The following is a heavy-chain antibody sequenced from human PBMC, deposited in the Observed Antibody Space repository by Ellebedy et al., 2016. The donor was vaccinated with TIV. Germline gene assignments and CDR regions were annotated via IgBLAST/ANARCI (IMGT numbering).Heavy chain of an antibody. CDR2: IRQGGSDK. V-gene: IGHV3-7*03. Sequence: GESLKISCAGSGFTFSTYWMSWVRQAPGKGLEWVAGIRQGGSDKYYVDSVRGRFTISRDNSKNTLYLQMNSLRAEDTAVYYCARGGGNNWYLELDYWGQGTLVTVSS. D-gene: IGHD6-13*01. J-gene: IGHJ4*02. CDR3: ARGGGNNWYLELDY. CDR1: GFTFSTYW.